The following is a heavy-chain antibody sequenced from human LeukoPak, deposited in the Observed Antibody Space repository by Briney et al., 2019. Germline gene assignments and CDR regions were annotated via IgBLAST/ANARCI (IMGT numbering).Heavy chain of an antibody. CDR3: AREGWFGELNAFDI. D-gene: IGHD3-10*01. J-gene: IGHJ3*02. CDR2: ISGSGGST. CDR1: GCTFSSYA. Sequence: PGGSLRLSCAASGCTFSSYAMSWVRQAPGKGLEWVSAISGSGGSTYYADSVEGRFTISRDNSKNTLYLQMNSLRAEDTAVYYCAREGWFGELNAFDIWGQGTMVTVSS. V-gene: IGHV3-23*01.